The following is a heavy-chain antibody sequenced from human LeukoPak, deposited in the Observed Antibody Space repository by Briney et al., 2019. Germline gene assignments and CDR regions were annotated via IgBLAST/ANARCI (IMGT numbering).Heavy chain of an antibody. CDR2: IYHSGST. Sequence: KPSENLSLTCAVYGGSFSGYYWSWIRQPPGKGLEWIGQIYHSGSTKCNGSLKSRVTISVDTSKNQFSLKLSSVTAADTAVYYCARGSIAARPDYYYYMDVWGKGTTVTVSS. D-gene: IGHD6-6*01. J-gene: IGHJ6*03. CDR3: ARGSIAARPDYYYYMDV. CDR1: GGSFSGYY. V-gene: IGHV4-34*01.